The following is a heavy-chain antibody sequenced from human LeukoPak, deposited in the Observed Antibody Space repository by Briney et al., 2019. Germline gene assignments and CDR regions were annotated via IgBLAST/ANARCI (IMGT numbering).Heavy chain of an antibody. CDR2: IYYSGDN. Sequence: SETLSLTCTVSGGSISSSSYYWGWIRQPPGKGLEWIGTIYYSGDNYCNASLKSRLTTSVDTFENQFSLKLTSVTAADAAVYYCATLNTSSWYFDYWGQGTLVTVSS. D-gene: IGHD6-13*01. CDR3: ATLNTSSWYFDY. J-gene: IGHJ4*02. V-gene: IGHV4-39*01. CDR1: GGSISSSSYY.